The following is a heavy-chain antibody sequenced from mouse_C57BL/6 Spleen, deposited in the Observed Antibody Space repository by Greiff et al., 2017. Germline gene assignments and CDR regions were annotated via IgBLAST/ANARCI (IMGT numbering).Heavy chain of an antibody. J-gene: IGHJ1*03. D-gene: IGHD1-2*01. CDR3: VSSTAWYFDV. CDR1: GFSFNTYA. V-gene: IGHV10-1*01. CDR2: IRSKSNNYAT. Sequence: EVKLVESGGGLVQPKGSLKLSCAASGFSFNTYAMNWVRQAPGKGLEWVARIRSKSNNYATYYADSVKDRFTISRDDSESMLYLQMNNLKTEDTAMYYCVSSTAWYFDVWGTGTTVTVSS.